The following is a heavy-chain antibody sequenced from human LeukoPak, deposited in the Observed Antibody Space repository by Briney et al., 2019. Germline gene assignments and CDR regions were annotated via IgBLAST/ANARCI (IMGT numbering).Heavy chain of an antibody. CDR2: IDWDDAK. Sequence: SGPALVKPTQTLTLTSTFSGCSLNTSGMCVVWIRQPPGKALEWLARIDWDDAKYYSTSLKTRLTISKDTSKNQVVLTMTNMYPEDTASYYCARLYSSSSGLFDSWGQGTLVTVSS. CDR3: ARLYSSSSGLFDS. D-gene: IGHD6-6*01. J-gene: IGHJ4*02. CDR1: GCSLNTSGMC. V-gene: IGHV2-70*11.